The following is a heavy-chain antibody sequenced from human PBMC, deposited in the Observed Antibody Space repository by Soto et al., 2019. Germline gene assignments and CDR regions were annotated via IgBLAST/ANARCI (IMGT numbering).Heavy chain of an antibody. V-gene: IGHV2-5*01. Sequence: QITLKESGPTLVKPTETLTLTCSFSGFSLSTSGVGVGWLRQPPGKALEWLTLIYGHDDTRYSPSLKSRLTITKDTSKNQVVLTMTNMDPVDTATYYCAHRDTTGYYPKTCAYWSQGTLVTVSS. J-gene: IGHJ4*02. CDR3: AHRDTTGYYPKTCAY. D-gene: IGHD3-22*01. CDR1: GFSLSTSGVG. CDR2: IYGHDDT.